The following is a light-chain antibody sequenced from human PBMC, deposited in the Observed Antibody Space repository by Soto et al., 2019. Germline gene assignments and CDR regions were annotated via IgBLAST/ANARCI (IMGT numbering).Light chain of an antibody. CDR3: GSYAGSRTWV. CDR2: EAY. V-gene: IGLV2-23*01. CDR1: SSDFGSYSL. Sequence: QSALNQPASVAGSPGQSITISCSGTSSDFGSYSLVSWFQQHPGKAPKLMIYEAYRRPSGVSNRFSGSKSGNKASLTISGLQAEDEADYYCGSYAGSRTWVFGGGTTLTVL. J-gene: IGLJ3*02.